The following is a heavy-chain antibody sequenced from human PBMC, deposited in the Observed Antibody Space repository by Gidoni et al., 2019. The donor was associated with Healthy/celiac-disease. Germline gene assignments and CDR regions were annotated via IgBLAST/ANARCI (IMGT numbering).Heavy chain of an antibody. Sequence: EVQLVESGGGLVKPGGSLRLCCADSGLPFRCSRLHWVRQAPGKGVEWVSSISSSSSYIYYADSVKGRFTISRDNAKNSLYLQMNSLRAEDTAVYYCASLIGYCSGGSCFGDDAFDIWGQGTMVTVSS. CDR2: ISSSSSYI. V-gene: IGHV3-21*01. CDR3: ASLIGYCSGGSCFGDDAFDI. D-gene: IGHD2-15*01. J-gene: IGHJ3*02. CDR1: GLPFRCSR.